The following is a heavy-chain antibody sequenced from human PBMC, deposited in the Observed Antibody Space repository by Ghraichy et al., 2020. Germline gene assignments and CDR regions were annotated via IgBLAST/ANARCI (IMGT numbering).Heavy chain of an antibody. Sequence: LSLTCAASGFSLSSYTMDWVRQAPGKGLEWVSSISSSSSYIYYADSVKGRYTISRDNAKKSLYLQMHSLRAEDTAVYYCARGGAAGGIDAFDIWGQGTMVTVAS. V-gene: IGHV3-21*01. CDR3: ARGGAAGGIDAFDI. D-gene: IGHD6-13*01. CDR2: ISSSSSYI. J-gene: IGHJ3*02. CDR1: GFSLSSYT.